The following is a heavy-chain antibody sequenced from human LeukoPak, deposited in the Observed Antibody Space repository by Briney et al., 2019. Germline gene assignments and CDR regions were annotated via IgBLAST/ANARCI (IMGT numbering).Heavy chain of an antibody. Sequence: ASVEVSCKASGGTFSSYAISWVRQAPGQGLEWMGGIIPIFGTANYAQKFQGRVTITADESTSTAYMELSSLRSEDTAVYYCARVKSVYSSGFIDYWGQGTLVTVSS. D-gene: IGHD6-19*01. CDR1: GGTFSSYA. CDR2: IIPIFGTA. CDR3: ARVKSVYSSGFIDY. V-gene: IGHV1-69*13. J-gene: IGHJ4*02.